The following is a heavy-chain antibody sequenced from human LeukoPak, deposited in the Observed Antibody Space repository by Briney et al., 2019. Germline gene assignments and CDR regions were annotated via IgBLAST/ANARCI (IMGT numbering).Heavy chain of an antibody. CDR1: GVTFSGYA. CDR3: ATGYSAWSFGY. D-gene: IGHD6-19*01. V-gene: IGHV3-30-3*01. J-gene: IGHJ4*02. Sequence: GGSLRLSCAASGVTFSGYAMYWVRQAPGKGLDWVAVISYDGSNKYYADSVKGRFTISRDNSKNTLYLQMNSLRAEDTAMYFCATGYSAWSFGYWGQGTLVTVSS. CDR2: ISYDGSNK.